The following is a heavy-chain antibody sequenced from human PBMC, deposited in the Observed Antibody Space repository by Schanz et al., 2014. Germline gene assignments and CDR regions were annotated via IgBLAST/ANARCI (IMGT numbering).Heavy chain of an antibody. Sequence: EVQLLESGGGLVQPGGSLRLSCAASGFTFSSYAMSWVRQAPGKGLVWVARINSVGSNTDYADSVKGRFTISRDNSKNTLFLQMNSLRVEDSAIYYCAKGRFGELSAFDIWGQGTMVTVSS. D-gene: IGHD3-10*01. CDR2: INSVGSNT. J-gene: IGHJ3*02. V-gene: IGHV3-23*01. CDR1: GFTFSSYA. CDR3: AKGRFGELSAFDI.